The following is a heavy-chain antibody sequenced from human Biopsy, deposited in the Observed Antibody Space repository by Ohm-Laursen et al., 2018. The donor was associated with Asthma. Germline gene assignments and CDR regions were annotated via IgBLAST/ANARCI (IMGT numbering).Heavy chain of an antibody. CDR3: AKEVFPGWELRRGPDS. V-gene: IGHV3-30*18. CDR2: IAFDGTNR. CDR1: GFSFSNYG. J-gene: IGHJ4*02. D-gene: IGHD1-26*01. Sequence: LRLSCTAAGFSFSNYGMHWVRQAPGKGPDGGAVIAFDGTNRNYTDSVKGRFTISRDNSRNTLHLEMNSLRAEDTAVYFCAKEVFPGWELRRGPDSWGQGTLVTVSS.